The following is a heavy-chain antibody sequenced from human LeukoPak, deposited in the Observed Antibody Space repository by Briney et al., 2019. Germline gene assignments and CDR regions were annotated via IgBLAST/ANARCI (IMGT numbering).Heavy chain of an antibody. D-gene: IGHD6-13*01. CDR2: IYYSGST. Sequence: SQTLSLTCTVSGGSISSGGYYWSWIRQHPGKGLEWIGYIYYSGSTYYNPSRKSRVTISVDTSKNQFSLKLSSVTAADTAVYYCARRIAAAGKKDEVNWFDPWGQGTLVTVSS. CDR1: GGSISSGGYY. CDR3: ARRIAAAGKKDEVNWFDP. V-gene: IGHV4-31*03. J-gene: IGHJ5*02.